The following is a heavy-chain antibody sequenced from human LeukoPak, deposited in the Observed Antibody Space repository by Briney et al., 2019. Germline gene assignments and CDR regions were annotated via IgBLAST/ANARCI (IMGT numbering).Heavy chain of an antibody. CDR1: GFTFSNYA. CDR2: ISGDSNYI. CDR3: ARVAFGLYVMDV. J-gene: IGHJ6*02. Sequence: GGSPRLSCAASGFTFSNYAMSWVRQAPGKGLEWVSSISGDSNYIYYADSLKGRFTISRDNAKNSLYLQMISLRAEDTAVYYCARVAFGLYVMDVWGQGTTVTVSS. V-gene: IGHV3-21*01. D-gene: IGHD3/OR15-3a*01.